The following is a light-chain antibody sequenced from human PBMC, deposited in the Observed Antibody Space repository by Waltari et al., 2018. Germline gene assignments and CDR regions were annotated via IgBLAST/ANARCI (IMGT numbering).Light chain of an antibody. J-gene: IGKJ1*01. Sequence: TQSPGTLSLSPGERATLSCRASQTVSSNDLAWFQQKSGQAPKLLIFGASTKATGIPDRFSGSGSGTDFTLTISRLEPEDFAVYYCQQYGGSPWTFGQGSKVEIK. CDR3: QQYGGSPWT. V-gene: IGKV3-20*01. CDR1: QTVSSND. CDR2: GAS.